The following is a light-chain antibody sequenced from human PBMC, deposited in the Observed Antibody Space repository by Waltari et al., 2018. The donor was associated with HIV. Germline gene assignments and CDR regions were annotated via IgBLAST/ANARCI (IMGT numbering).Light chain of an antibody. V-gene: IGLV3-19*01. J-gene: IGLJ3*02. CDR1: SLRTYS. Sequence: SSELTQDPTVSVALGQTVRITCQGDSLRTYSASWYQQKTGQAPILVIYARNNRPSGIPDRFAASSSGNTASLTITGAQAEDEADYYCNSRDSSSSHNWVFGGGTRLTVL. CDR3: NSRDSSSSHNWV. CDR2: ARN.